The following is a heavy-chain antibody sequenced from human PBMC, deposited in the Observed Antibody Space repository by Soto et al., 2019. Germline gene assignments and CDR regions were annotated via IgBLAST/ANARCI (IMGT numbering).Heavy chain of an antibody. D-gene: IGHD3-16*01. CDR3: ASLYYYGLTYYFDY. CDR1: GFRFSNYA. CDR2: ISFDEINK. J-gene: IGHJ4*02. V-gene: IGHV3-30-3*01. Sequence: QVQLVESGGGVVQPGKSLRLSCAASGFRFSNYAMHWVRHAPGKGLEWVASISFDEINKKYADSVKGRFTISRDNPKNTRFLQMNSLRTEDTAIYYCASLYYYGLTYYFDYWGQGSLVTVSS.